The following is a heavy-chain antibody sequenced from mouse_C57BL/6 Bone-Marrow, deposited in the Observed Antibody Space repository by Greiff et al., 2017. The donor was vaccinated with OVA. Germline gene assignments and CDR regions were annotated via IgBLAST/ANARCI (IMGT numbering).Heavy chain of an antibody. CDR1: GYTFTSYW. V-gene: IGHV1-50*01. J-gene: IGHJ4*01. CDR3: ARGELGRNYYAMDY. Sequence: QVQLKQPGAELVKPGASVKLSCKASGYTFTSYWMQWVKQRPGQGLEWIGEIDPSDSYTNYNQKFKGKATLTVDTSSSTAYMQLSSLTSEDSAVYYCARGELGRNYYAMDYWGQGTSVTVSS. D-gene: IGHD4-1*01. CDR2: IDPSDSYT.